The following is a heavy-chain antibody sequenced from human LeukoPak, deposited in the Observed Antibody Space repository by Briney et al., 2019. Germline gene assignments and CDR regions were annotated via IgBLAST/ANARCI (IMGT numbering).Heavy chain of an antibody. CDR2: IYPGDSDT. CDR1: GCTFPSYW. V-gene: IGHV5-51*01. Sequence: GASLKISCRGSGCTFPSYWIGGVRRQPGAGLEWMGFIYPGDSDTRYNPSFQGQVTISADKSITTAYLHWRSLKTSDTAMYYCARLGSAYGSGPNWFDPWGQGTLVTVSS. CDR3: ARLGSAYGSGPNWFDP. D-gene: IGHD3-10*01. J-gene: IGHJ5*02.